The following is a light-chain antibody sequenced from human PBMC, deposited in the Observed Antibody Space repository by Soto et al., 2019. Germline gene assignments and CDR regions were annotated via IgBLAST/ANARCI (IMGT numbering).Light chain of an antibody. V-gene: IGKV3-15*01. Sequence: DIAMTQSPGTLSVSPGERATLSCRARQSVSRNLAWYQQKPGQDPRLLVYGASTRATGGPGRFSGSGSGTEFTLTINSLQSEYFALYYCQQYNTWHRTFGQGTKVEIK. CDR1: QSVSRN. CDR2: GAS. J-gene: IGKJ1*01. CDR3: QQYNTWHRT.